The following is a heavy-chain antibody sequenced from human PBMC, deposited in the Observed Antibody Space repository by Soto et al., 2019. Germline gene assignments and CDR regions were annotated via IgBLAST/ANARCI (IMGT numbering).Heavy chain of an antibody. V-gene: IGHV4-34*01. D-gene: IGHD3-22*01. J-gene: IGHJ3*02. CDR1: GGSLSGYY. CDR3: ARWDSGDAHDSNADAFDI. Sequence: SETLSLTCAVYGGSLSGYYWSWSRQPPGKGLEWIGEIDHSGRTKYSPSLKSRVTMSVDTSKNQFSLKLSSVTAADTAVYYCARWDSGDAHDSNADAFDIWGQGTMVTVSS. CDR2: IDHSGRT.